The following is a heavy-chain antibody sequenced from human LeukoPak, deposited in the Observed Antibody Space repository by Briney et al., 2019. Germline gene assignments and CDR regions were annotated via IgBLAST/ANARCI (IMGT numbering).Heavy chain of an antibody. V-gene: IGHV1-18*01. CDR3: ARGEDADDPFDY. J-gene: IGHJ4*02. CDR2: ISGYNGNT. CDR1: GYTFTSYG. Sequence: ASVKVSCKASGYTFTSYGISWVRQAPGQGLEWMGWISGYNGNTNYAQKLQGRVTMTTDTSTSTAYMELRSLGSDDTAVYYCARGEDADDPFDYWGQGTLVTVSS. D-gene: IGHD1-1*01.